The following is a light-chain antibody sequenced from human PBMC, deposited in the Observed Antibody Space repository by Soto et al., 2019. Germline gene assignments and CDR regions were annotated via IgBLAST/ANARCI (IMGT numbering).Light chain of an antibody. CDR3: QQYNNWPYT. Sequence: EIVLTHSPATLSVSPGERATLSCRASQSVGSNLAWYQQRPDQPPRLLIYDASTRATDIPARFSGGGSGTAFTLTISSLQSEDFAVYYCQQYNNWPYTFGQGTKLQIK. CDR1: QSVGSN. CDR2: DAS. V-gene: IGKV3-15*01. J-gene: IGKJ2*01.